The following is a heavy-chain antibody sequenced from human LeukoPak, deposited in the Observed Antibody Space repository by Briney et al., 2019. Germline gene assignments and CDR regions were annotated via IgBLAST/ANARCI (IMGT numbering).Heavy chain of an antibody. V-gene: IGHV4-61*02. CDR3: AGNYYGSGSYYSEDRY. CDR1: SGSISSSNYY. CDR2: ISTIGIT. D-gene: IGHD3-10*01. J-gene: IGHJ4*02. Sequence: SETLSLTCTVSSGSISSSNYYWSWIRQPAGGGLEWIGRISTIGITNYNPSLISRVTISIDTSKNQFSLKLSSVTAADTAVYYCAGNYYGSGSYYSEDRYWGQGTLVTVSS.